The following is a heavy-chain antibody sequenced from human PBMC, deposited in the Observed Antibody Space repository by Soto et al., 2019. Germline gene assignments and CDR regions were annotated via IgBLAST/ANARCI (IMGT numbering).Heavy chain of an antibody. V-gene: IGHV4-30-4*01. CDR3: ASARGPFCFEY. D-gene: IGHD3-10*01. CDR2: IFHTGRT. Sequence: QVQLQESGPGLVKPSQTLSLTCTVSGSSMTSGIHYWSWVRQHPGKAPEWIGYIFHTGRTYYNPSLEIRYALSIDTSKNQFSLKVTSATAADTAMYYCASARGPFCFEYCGQGTLGSVSS. CDR1: GSSMTSGIHY. J-gene: IGHJ4*02.